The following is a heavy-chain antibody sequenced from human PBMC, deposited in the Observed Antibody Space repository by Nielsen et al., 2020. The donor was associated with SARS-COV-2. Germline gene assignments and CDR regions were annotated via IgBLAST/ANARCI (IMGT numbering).Heavy chain of an antibody. J-gene: IGHJ3*02. Sequence: SETLSLTCTVSGGSISSSSYYWGWIRQPPGKGLEWIGSIYYSGSTYYNPSLKSRVTISVDTSKYQFSLKLSSVTAADTAVYYCARRGYGGPRAFDIWGQGTMVTVSS. CDR1: GGSISSSSYY. D-gene: IGHD4-23*01. CDR2: IYYSGST. V-gene: IGHV4-39*01. CDR3: ARRGYGGPRAFDI.